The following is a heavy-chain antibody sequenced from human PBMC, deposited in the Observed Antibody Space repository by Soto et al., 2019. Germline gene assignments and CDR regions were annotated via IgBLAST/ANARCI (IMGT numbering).Heavy chain of an antibody. CDR3: ARIPFDHVWGTDRYSPNFDY. V-gene: IGHV3-23*01. Sequence: GGSLRLSCAASGFTFSSYALSWVRQGPGKGLEWVSGISGSGDSKRYSDSLKGRFTISRDNSKNTLFLQMNSLRAEDTAVYYCARIPFDHVWGTDRYSPNFDYWGQGTQVTVSS. D-gene: IGHD3-16*02. J-gene: IGHJ4*02. CDR1: GFTFSSYA. CDR2: ISGSGDSK.